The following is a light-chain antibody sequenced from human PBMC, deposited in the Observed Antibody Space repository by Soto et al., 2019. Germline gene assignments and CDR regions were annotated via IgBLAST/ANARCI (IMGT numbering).Light chain of an antibody. Sequence: DIQMTQSPSTLSASVGDRVTLTCRASQSISSWLAWYQQKPGKAPKLLIYKASSLESGVPSRFSGSGSGTEFTLTISSLQPDDFATYYCQQYNTPPWTLGQGTKV. CDR3: QQYNTPPWT. V-gene: IGKV1-5*03. CDR2: KAS. CDR1: QSISSW. J-gene: IGKJ1*01.